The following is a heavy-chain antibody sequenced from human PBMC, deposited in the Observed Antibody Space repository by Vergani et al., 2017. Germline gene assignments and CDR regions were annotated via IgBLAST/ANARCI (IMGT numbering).Heavy chain of an antibody. Sequence: QVQLVQSGAEVKKPGASVKVFCKASGYTFTSYGISWVRQAPGQGLEWMGIINPSGGSTSYAQKFQGRVTMTRDTSTSTVYMELSSLRSEDTAVYYCAGGTGYSGSYFGMDVWGQGTTVTVSS. CDR1: GYTFTSYG. CDR2: INPSGGST. J-gene: IGHJ6*02. D-gene: IGHD1-26*01. V-gene: IGHV1-46*01. CDR3: AGGTGYSGSYFGMDV.